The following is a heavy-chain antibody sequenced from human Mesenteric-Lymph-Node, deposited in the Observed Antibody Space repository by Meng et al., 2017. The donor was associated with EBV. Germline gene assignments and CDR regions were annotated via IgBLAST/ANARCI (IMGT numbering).Heavy chain of an antibody. CDR2: VIPLFKTT. Sequence: VHLAQFGPEVKEPGWVVKVTCQASGGALSTYSLSWLRRAPGQGLEWMGGVIPLFKTTNYAQDLEGRLTIITDESTDTAFMELSSLRLEDTAVYYCATAQSSTTTFFYYFDNWGQGTLVTVSS. CDR3: ATAQSSTTTFFYYFDN. V-gene: IGHV1-69*01. J-gene: IGHJ4*02. D-gene: IGHD1-26*01. CDR1: GGALSTYS.